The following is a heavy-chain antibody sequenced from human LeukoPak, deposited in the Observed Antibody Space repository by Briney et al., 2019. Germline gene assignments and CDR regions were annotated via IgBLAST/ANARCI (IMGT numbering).Heavy chain of an antibody. CDR1: GGTFISYA. J-gene: IGHJ6*02. CDR2: IIPIFGTA. V-gene: IGHV1-69*13. Sequence: ASVKVSCKASGGTFISYAISWVRQAPGQGLEWMGGIIPIFGTANYAQKFQGRVTITADESTSTAYMELSSLRSEDTAVYYCATKYQLPYGMDVWGQGTTVTVSS. D-gene: IGHD2-2*01. CDR3: ATKYQLPYGMDV.